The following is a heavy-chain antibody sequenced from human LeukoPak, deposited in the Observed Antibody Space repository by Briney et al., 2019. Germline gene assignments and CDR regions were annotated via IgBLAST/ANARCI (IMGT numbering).Heavy chain of an antibody. CDR3: AKTTTRYSSGRYPGWPVDY. V-gene: IGHV3-23*01. J-gene: IGHJ4*02. CDR1: AFTFSSYA. Sequence: PGGSLRLSCAASAFTFSSYAMYWVRQAPGKGLEWVSGISGSGGSTYYADSVKGRFTIFRDNSKNTVYLQMNSLRAEDTAVYYCAKTTTRYSSGRYPGWPVDYWGQGTLVTVSS. CDR2: ISGSGGST. D-gene: IGHD6-19*01.